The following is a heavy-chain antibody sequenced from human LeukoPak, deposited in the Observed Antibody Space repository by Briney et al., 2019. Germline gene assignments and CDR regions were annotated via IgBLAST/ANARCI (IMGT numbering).Heavy chain of an antibody. CDR3: ARGFNSFDM. Sequence: GGSLRLSCAASGFTFSDHYMDWVRQAPGKGLEWVGRTRIKANSYTTEYAASVKGRFTISRDVSKNSLFLQMNSLKTEDTAVYYCARGFNSFDMWGQGTLVTVSS. D-gene: IGHD1-1*01. J-gene: IGHJ3*02. V-gene: IGHV3-72*01. CDR1: GFTFSDHY. CDR2: TRIKANSYTT.